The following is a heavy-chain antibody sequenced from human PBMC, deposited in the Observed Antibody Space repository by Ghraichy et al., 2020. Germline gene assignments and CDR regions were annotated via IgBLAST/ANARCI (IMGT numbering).Heavy chain of an antibody. J-gene: IGHJ4*01. CDR1: GLTLSRYA. D-gene: IGHD5-18*01. CDR3: AKDSYTAMVVY. Sequence: LSLTCAESGLTLSRYAMTWGSQAPGQRLEWVSAISGSGGSTYYADSVKGRFTFSRDNSKNTLYLQMNSLRAEDTAVYYCAKDSYTAMVVYCGHGTLFTVSS. V-gene: IGHV3-23*01. CDR2: ISGSGGST.